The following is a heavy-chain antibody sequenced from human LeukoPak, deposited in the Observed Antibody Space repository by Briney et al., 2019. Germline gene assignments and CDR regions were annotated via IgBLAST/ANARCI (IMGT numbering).Heavy chain of an antibody. Sequence: PSETLSLTCIVSGGSISSYYWSWTRQPPGKGLEWIGYINYSGSTKYNASLKSRVTISVDTSKNQFSLKLSSVTAADTAVYYCARREVDILTGYFGGWDYWGQGTLVTVSS. J-gene: IGHJ4*02. CDR3: ARREVDILTGYFGGWDY. D-gene: IGHD3-9*01. CDR2: INYSGST. CDR1: GGSISSYY. V-gene: IGHV4-59*08.